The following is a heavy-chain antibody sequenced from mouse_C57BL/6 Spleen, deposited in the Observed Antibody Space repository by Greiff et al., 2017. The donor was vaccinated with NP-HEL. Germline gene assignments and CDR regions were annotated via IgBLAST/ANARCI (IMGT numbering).Heavy chain of an antibody. CDR1: GYTFTDYY. CDR3: AREDYYYGSRYYAMDY. V-gene: IGHV1-76*01. J-gene: IGHJ4*01. D-gene: IGHD1-1*01. CDR2: IYPGSGNT. Sequence: QVQLQQSGAELVRPGASVKLSCKASGYTFTDYYINWVKQRPGQGLEWIARIYPGSGNTYYNEKFKGKATLTAEKSSSTAYMQLSSLTSEDSAVYFCAREDYYYGSRYYAMDYWGQGTSVTVSS.